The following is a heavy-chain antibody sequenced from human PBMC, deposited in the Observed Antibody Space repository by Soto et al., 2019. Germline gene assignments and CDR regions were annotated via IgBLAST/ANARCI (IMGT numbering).Heavy chain of an antibody. Sequence: ASVKVSCKASGYTFTSYAMHWVRQAPGQRLEWMGWINAGNGNTKYSQKFQGRVTITRDTSASTAYMELSSLRSEDTAVYYCAREVNYDFWSGYKLRFDYWGQGTLVTVS. D-gene: IGHD3-3*01. V-gene: IGHV1-3*01. CDR1: GYTFTSYA. J-gene: IGHJ4*02. CDR3: AREVNYDFWSGYKLRFDY. CDR2: INAGNGNT.